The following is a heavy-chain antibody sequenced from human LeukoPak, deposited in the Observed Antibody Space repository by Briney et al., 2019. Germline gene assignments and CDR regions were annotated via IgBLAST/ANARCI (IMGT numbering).Heavy chain of an antibody. V-gene: IGHV4-4*07. Sequence: TGGSLRLSCAASGFTFSDYYWSWIRQPAGKGLEWIGRIYTSGSTNYNPSLKSRVTMSVDTSKNQFSLKLSSVTAADTAVYYCARDYYYGSGSTTDHWGQGTLVTVSS. CDR2: IYTSGST. J-gene: IGHJ5*02. CDR3: ARDYYYGSGSTTDH. D-gene: IGHD3-10*01. CDR1: GFTFSDYY.